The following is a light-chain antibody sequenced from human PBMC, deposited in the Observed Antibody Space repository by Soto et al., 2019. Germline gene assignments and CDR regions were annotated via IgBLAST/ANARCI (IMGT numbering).Light chain of an antibody. CDR3: QQYSKWPIT. CDR1: QSVNSN. V-gene: IGKV3-15*01. CDR2: GIS. Sequence: ETLLTQSPGTLSVSPGESATLSCRASQSVNSNYLAWYQQHPGQPPRLLIYGISTRATGIPARFSGSGSGTEFSLTISSLQSEDFAVYYCQQYSKWPITFGQGTRLEIK. J-gene: IGKJ5*01.